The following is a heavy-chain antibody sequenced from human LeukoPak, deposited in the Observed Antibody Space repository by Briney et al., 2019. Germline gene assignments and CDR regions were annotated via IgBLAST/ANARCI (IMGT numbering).Heavy chain of an antibody. J-gene: IGHJ4*02. V-gene: IGHV4-39*01. CDR1: GGSISRSSYY. Sequence: QPSETLSLTCTVSGGSISRSSYYWGWIRQPPGKGLEWIGSIYYSGTTYSNPSLKSRVTISVDTSKNQFSLKLRSVTAADTAVYYCARQNDRSHDYWGQGTLVTVSS. CDR3: ARQNDRSHDY. CDR2: IYYSGTT. D-gene: IGHD1-1*01.